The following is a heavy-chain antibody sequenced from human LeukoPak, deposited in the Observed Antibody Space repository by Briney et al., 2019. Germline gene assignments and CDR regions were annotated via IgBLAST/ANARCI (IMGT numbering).Heavy chain of an antibody. Sequence: ASVKVSCKVSGYTLTELSMHWVRQAPGKGLEWVGGFDPEDGETIYAQKFQGRVTMTEDTSTDTAYMELSSLRSEDTAVYYCATQRGIAVAGSNWFDPWGQGTLVTVSS. CDR3: ATQRGIAVAGSNWFDP. CDR1: GYTLTELS. V-gene: IGHV1-24*01. D-gene: IGHD6-19*01. CDR2: FDPEDGET. J-gene: IGHJ5*02.